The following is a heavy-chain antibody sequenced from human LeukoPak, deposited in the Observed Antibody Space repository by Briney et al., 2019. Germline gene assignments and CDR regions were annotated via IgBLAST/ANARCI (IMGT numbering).Heavy chain of an antibody. Sequence: GGSLRLSCAASGFTFSSYGMHWVRQAPGKGLEWVAVISYDGSNKYYADSVKGRFTISRDNSKNTLYLQMNSLRAEDTAVYYCAREGYDSSGYYPEGPIDYWGQGTLVTVSS. CDR1: GFTFSSYG. D-gene: IGHD3-22*01. V-gene: IGHV3-30*03. CDR2: ISYDGSNK. J-gene: IGHJ4*02. CDR3: AREGYDSSGYYPEGPIDY.